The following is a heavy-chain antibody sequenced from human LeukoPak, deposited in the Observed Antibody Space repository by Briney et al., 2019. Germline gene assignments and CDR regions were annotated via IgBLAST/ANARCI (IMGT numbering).Heavy chain of an antibody. V-gene: IGHV3-53*01. Sequence: PGGSLRLSCAASGFHVSTNYMSWVRQALGRGLEWVSVVYIGGSTYYADSVKGRFTISRDDSKNTLSLQMNSLRVEDTAVYYCARGRFGEFHFDYWGQGTLVTVSS. D-gene: IGHD3-10*01. CDR2: VYIGGST. CDR3: ARGRFGEFHFDY. J-gene: IGHJ4*02. CDR1: GFHVSTNY.